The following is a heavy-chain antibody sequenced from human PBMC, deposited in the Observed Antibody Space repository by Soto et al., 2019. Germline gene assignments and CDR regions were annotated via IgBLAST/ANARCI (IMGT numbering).Heavy chain of an antibody. CDR2: IDPSDSYT. V-gene: IGHV5-10-1*01. D-gene: IGHD3-3*01. CDR1: GYSFTSYW. Sequence: GESLKISCRGSGYSFTSYWNSWVRQMPGKGLEWMGRIDPSDSYTNYSPSFQGHVTISADKSISAAYLQWSSLKASDTAMYYCASGAAFRRIFGVFWGQGTTVTVSS. CDR3: ASGAAFRRIFGVF. J-gene: IGHJ6*02.